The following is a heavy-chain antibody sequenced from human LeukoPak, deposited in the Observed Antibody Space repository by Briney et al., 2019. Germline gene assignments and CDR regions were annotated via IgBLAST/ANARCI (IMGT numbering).Heavy chain of an antibody. CDR1: GGSISSGSYY. V-gene: IGHV4-61*02. J-gene: IGHJ3*02. CDR3: ARVSPHYYDSSGPNDVFDI. Sequence: SETLSLTCTVSGGSISSGSYYWSWIRQPAGKGLEWIGRIYTSGSTNYNPSLKSRVTISVDTSKNQFSLKLSSVTAADTAVYYCARVSPHYYDSSGPNDVFDIWGQGTMVTVSS. CDR2: IYTSGST. D-gene: IGHD3-22*01.